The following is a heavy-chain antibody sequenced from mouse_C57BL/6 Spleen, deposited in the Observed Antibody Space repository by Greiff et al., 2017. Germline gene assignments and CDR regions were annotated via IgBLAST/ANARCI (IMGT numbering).Heavy chain of an antibody. Sequence: EVQVVESGGGLVQPGGSLSLSCAASGFTFTDYYMRWVRQPPGKALEWLCFIRNKANGCTTGYSASEKGRFTISRDNSQDILYLQMNALRAEDSATYYCARYNDYGAMDYWGQGTSVTVSS. CDR3: ARYNDYGAMDY. CDR1: GFTFTDYY. J-gene: IGHJ4*01. D-gene: IGHD2-4*01. V-gene: IGHV7-3*01. CDR2: IRNKANGCTT.